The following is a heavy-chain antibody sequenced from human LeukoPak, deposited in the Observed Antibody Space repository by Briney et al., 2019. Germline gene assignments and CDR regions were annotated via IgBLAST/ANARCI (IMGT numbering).Heavy chain of an antibody. CDR1: GASISSTYW. D-gene: IGHD5-24*01. CDR3: ATRATDGPL. V-gene: IGHV4-4*02. J-gene: IGHJ4*02. CDR2: IHDSGST. Sequence: PSETLSLTCAVSGASISSTYWSTWVRQPPGKGLEWIGEIHDSGSTNYNPSLKSRVTILVDKSKKQFSLNLTSVTAADTAVYYCATRATDGPLWGQGTLVTVSS.